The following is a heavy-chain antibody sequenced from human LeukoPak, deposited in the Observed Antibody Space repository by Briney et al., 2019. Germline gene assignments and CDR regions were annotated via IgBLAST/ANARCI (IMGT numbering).Heavy chain of an antibody. CDR3: ARGLPDHIVVVPAAIRSTVNNWFDP. CDR1: GVSINSGAYY. V-gene: IGHV4-31*03. J-gene: IGHJ5*02. Sequence: PSQTLSLTCTVSGVSINSGAYYWTWIRQLPGKGLEYIGHIYNSGSAHYNPSLQSRLTISVDTSKRQFSLRLSSVTAADTAVYYCARGLPDHIVVVPAAIRSTVNNWFDPWGQGTLVTVSS. D-gene: IGHD2-2*02. CDR2: IYNSGSA.